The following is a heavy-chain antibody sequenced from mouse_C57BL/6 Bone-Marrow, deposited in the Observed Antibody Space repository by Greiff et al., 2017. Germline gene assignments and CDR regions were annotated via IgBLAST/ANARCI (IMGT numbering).Heavy chain of an antibody. D-gene: IGHD2-4*01. CDR1: GYAFSSYW. V-gene: IGHV1-80*01. Sequence: QVHVKQSGAELVKPGASVKISCKASGYAFSSYWMNWVKQRPGKGLEWIGQIYPGDGDTNYNGKFKGKATLTADKSSSTAYMQLSSLTSEDSAVYFCARSDDYDVDPYAMDYWGQGTSVTVSS. CDR3: ARSDDYDVDPYAMDY. J-gene: IGHJ4*01. CDR2: IYPGDGDT.